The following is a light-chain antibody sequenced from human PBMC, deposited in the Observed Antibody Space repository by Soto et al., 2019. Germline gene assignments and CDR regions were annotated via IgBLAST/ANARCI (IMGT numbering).Light chain of an antibody. CDR3: QQRSNWPSNT. V-gene: IGKV3-11*01. Sequence: EIVLTQSPATLSLSPGERATLSCRASQSVSSYLAWYQQKPGLAPRLLIYDASNRATGIPARFSGSGSGTDFTLTISSLEPEDFAVYYCQQRSNWPSNTFGQGTKLEIK. J-gene: IGKJ2*01. CDR2: DAS. CDR1: QSVSSY.